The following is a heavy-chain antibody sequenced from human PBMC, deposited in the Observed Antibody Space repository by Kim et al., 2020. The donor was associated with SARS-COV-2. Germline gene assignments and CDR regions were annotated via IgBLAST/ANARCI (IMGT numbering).Heavy chain of an antibody. CDR3: ARGLQLPHYYYGMDV. J-gene: IGHJ6*02. D-gene: IGHD2-2*01. CDR1: GGSISSGSYY. Sequence: SETLSLTCTVSGGSISSGSYYWSWIRQPAGKGLEWIGRIYTSGSTNYNPSLKSRVTPSVDMSKNQFSLKLSSVTAADTAVYYCARGLQLPHYYYGMDVWGQGTTVTVSS. CDR2: IYTSGST. V-gene: IGHV4-61*02.